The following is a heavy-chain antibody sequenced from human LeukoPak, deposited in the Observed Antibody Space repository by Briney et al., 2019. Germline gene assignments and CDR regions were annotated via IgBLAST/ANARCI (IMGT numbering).Heavy chain of an antibody. J-gene: IGHJ1*01. V-gene: IGHV4-59*01. D-gene: IGHD2-15*01. CDR2: IYYSGST. CDR1: GGSISSYY. Sequence: SEPLSLTCTVSGGSISSYYWSWIRQPPGKGLEWRGYIYYSGSTNYNPSLRSRVTISVDTSKNQFSLKLSSVTAADTAVYYCAGVLGYCSGGGCSEYFQHWGQGTLVTVSS. CDR3: AGVLGYCSGGGCSEYFQH.